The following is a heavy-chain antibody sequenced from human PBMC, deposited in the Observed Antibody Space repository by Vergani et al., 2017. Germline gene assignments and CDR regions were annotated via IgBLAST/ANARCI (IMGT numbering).Heavy chain of an antibody. CDR3: ARGETRTDWFDP. V-gene: IGHV4-4*03. Sequence: QVQLQESGPGLVKPPGTLSLTCAVSGGSISSSNWWSWVRPPPGKGLEWIGEIYHSGSTNYNPSLKSRVTISVDKSKNLLSLRLNSVTAADTAVYYCARGETRTDWFDPWGQGTLVTVSS. CDR1: GGSISSSNW. D-gene: IGHD3/OR15-3a*01. J-gene: IGHJ5*02. CDR2: IYHSGST.